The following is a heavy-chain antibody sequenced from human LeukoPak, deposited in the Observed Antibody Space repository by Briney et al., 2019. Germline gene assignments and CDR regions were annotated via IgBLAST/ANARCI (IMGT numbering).Heavy chain of an antibody. V-gene: IGHV4-39*07. Sequence: SETLSLTCTVSGGSISSSSYYWGWIRQPPGKGLEWIGEIYHSGSTNYNPSLKSRVTISVDKSKNQFSLKLSSVTAADTAVYYCARVFHYDSSGFDYWGQGTLVTVSS. D-gene: IGHD3-22*01. J-gene: IGHJ4*02. CDR1: GGSISSSSYY. CDR3: ARVFHYDSSGFDY. CDR2: IYHSGST.